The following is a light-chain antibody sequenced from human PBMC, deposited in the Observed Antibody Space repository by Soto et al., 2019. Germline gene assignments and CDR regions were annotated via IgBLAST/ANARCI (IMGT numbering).Light chain of an antibody. CDR2: GAS. CDR3: HQFYNSPSM. J-gene: IGKJ1*01. Sequence: DIVLTQSPGTLSLSPGERATLSCRASQSVSSTYLAWYQQKPGQAPRLLIFGASSRATGTPDRFSGSGSGTDFTLSISSLEPEDFAVYYCHQFYNSPSMFGQGTKVEIK. V-gene: IGKV3-20*01. CDR1: QSVSSTY.